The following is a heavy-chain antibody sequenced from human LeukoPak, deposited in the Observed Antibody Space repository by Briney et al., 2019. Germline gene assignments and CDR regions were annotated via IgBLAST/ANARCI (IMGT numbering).Heavy chain of an antibody. D-gene: IGHD1-26*01. CDR1: GGTFSSYA. J-gene: IGHJ4*02. CDR3: ARSQVGATPSDY. CDR2: IIPIFGTA. Sequence: ASVKVSCKASGGTFSSYAISWVRQAPGQGLEWMGGIIPIFGTANYAQKFQGRVTITTDESTSTAYMELSSLRSEDTAVYYCARSQVGATPSDYWGQGTLVTVSS. V-gene: IGHV1-69*05.